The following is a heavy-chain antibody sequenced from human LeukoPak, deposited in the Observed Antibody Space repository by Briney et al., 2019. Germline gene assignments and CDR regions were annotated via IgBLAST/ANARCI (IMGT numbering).Heavy chain of an antibody. J-gene: IGHJ4*02. Sequence: RSETLSLTCTVSGGSISSYYWSWIRQPPGKGLEWIGYIYYSGSTNYNPSLKSRVTISVDTSKNQFSLKLSSVTAADTAVYYCARRTYPYDDFWSGYDLDFDYWGQGILVTVSS. D-gene: IGHD3-3*01. CDR1: GGSISSYY. CDR3: ARRTYPYDDFWSGYDLDFDY. CDR2: IYYSGST. V-gene: IGHV4-59*08.